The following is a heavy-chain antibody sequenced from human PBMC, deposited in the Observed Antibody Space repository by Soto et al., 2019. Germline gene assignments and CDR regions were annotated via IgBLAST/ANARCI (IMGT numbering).Heavy chain of an antibody. V-gene: IGHV1-2*06. Sequence: GASVKVSCKTSGYTFTDYYIHWVRQAPGQGLEWMGRINPNSGDTTFAPKFQGRVTMTRDTSISTAYMQLSRLRAEDTAVYYCTKGYCSRTSCYFDYYATDVWGQGTAVTVSS. CDR2: INPNSGDT. D-gene: IGHD2-2*01. J-gene: IGHJ6*02. CDR1: GYTFTDYY. CDR3: TKGYCSRTSCYFDYYATDV.